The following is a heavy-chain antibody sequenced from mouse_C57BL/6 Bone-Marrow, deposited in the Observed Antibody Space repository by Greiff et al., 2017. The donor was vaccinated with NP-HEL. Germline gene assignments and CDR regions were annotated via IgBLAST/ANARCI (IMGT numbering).Heavy chain of an antibody. V-gene: IGHV5-6*01. CDR1: GFTFSSYG. J-gene: IGHJ2*01. CDR2: ISSGGSYT. D-gene: IGHD1-1*01. CDR3: ARHYYGSSPDY. Sequence: EVQWVESGGDLVKPGGSLKLSCAASGFTFSSYGMSWVRQTPDKRLEWVATISSGGSYTYYPDSVKGRFTISRDNAKNTLYLQMSSLKSEDTAMYYCARHYYGSSPDYWGQGTTLTVSS.